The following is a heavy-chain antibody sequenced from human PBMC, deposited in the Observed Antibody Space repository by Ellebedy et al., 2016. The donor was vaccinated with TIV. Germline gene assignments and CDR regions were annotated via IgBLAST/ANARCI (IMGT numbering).Heavy chain of an antibody. Sequence: SVKVSCKASGGTFSSYAISWVRQAPGQGLEWMGRIIPILGIANYAQKFQVRVTITADKSTSTAYMELSSLRSEDTAVYYCARVYCSGGSCYNYYGMDVWGQGTTVTVSS. CDR3: ARVYCSGGSCYNYYGMDV. V-gene: IGHV1-69*04. CDR1: GGTFSSYA. CDR2: IIPILGIA. D-gene: IGHD2-15*01. J-gene: IGHJ6*02.